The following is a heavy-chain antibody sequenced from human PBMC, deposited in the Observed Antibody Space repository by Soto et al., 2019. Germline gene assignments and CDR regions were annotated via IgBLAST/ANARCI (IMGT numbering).Heavy chain of an antibody. J-gene: IGHJ6*02. CDR3: AAELGFGNLSVV. Sequence: QVQVVQSGVEVRRPGSSVKVSCKASGDTFKNCVISWVRQAPGQGLEWMGGIIPLFGTTDFAQRFQGRLTITTVESTTTAYMELSRLSFEDRATYSCAAELGFGNLSVVWGQGTMVIISS. CDR2: IIPLFGTT. D-gene: IGHD3-16*02. V-gene: IGHV1-69*01. CDR1: GDTFKNCV.